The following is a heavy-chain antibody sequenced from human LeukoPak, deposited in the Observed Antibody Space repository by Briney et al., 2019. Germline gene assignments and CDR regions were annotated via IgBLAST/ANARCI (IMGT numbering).Heavy chain of an antibody. Sequence: GASVKVSCKASGYTFTGYYMHWVRQAPGQGLEWMGGIIPIFGTANYAQKFQGRVTITADESTSTAYMELSSLRSEDTAVYYCARRYSYGAYYYYYYYMDVWGKGTTVTISS. D-gene: IGHD5-18*01. CDR3: ARRYSYGAYYYYYYYMDV. V-gene: IGHV1-69*13. CDR2: IIPIFGTA. J-gene: IGHJ6*03. CDR1: GYTFTGYY.